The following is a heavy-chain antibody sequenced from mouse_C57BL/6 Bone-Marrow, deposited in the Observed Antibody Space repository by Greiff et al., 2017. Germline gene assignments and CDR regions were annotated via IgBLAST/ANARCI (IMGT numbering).Heavy chain of an antibody. CDR3: ARAVVDPHYYAMDY. J-gene: IGHJ4*01. Sequence: QVQLQQSGAELARPGASVKLSCKASGYTFTSYGISWVKQRTGQGLEWIGEIYPRSGNTYYNEKFKGKATLTADKSSSTAYMELRSLTSEDSAVYFCARAVVDPHYYAMDYWGQGTSVTVSS. D-gene: IGHD1-1*01. V-gene: IGHV1-81*01. CDR1: GYTFTSYG. CDR2: IYPRSGNT.